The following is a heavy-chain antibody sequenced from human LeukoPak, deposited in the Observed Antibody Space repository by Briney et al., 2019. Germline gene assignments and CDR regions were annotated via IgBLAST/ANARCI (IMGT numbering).Heavy chain of an antibody. D-gene: IGHD5-18*01. Sequence: ASVKVSCKASGYTLTSYGISWVRQAPGQGLEWRGYISAYNGNTNYAQKLQGRVTMTTDTSTSTAYMELRRLRSDDTAVYYCARGGGGYSYGTFDAFDIWGQGTMVTVSS. CDR3: ARGGGGYSYGTFDAFDI. V-gene: IGHV1-18*01. CDR2: ISAYNGNT. J-gene: IGHJ3*02. CDR1: GYTLTSYG.